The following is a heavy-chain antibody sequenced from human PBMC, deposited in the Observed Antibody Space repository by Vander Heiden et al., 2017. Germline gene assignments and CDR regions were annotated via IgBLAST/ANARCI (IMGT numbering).Heavy chain of an antibody. CDR2: ISRSSSNI. J-gene: IGHJ4*02. Sequence: EVQLLEYGGGLVKPGGSLRLSCPASGVTFGSYSKNWVRQAQGKRLEWVSSISRSSSNIYYADSVKGRLTISRDNAKNSLYLQMNSLRAEDTAVYYCARDLGYSSGWYVDYWGQGTLVTVSS. CDR1: GVTFGSYS. V-gene: IGHV3-21*01. D-gene: IGHD6-19*01. CDR3: ARDLGYSSGWYVDY.